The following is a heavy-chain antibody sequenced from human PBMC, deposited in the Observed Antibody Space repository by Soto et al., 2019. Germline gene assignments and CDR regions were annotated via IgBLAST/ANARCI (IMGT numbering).Heavy chain of an antibody. J-gene: IGHJ4*02. CDR3: AVSGYSLLYYFDY. V-gene: IGHV4-30-2*01. CDR2: IYHSGST. CDR1: GGSISSGGYS. D-gene: IGHD3-22*01. Sequence: PSETLSLTCAVSGGSISSGGYSWSWIRQPPGKGLEWIGYIYHSGSTYYNPSLKSRVTISVDRSKNQFSLKLSSVTAADTAVYYCAVSGYSLLYYFDYWGQGTLVPVSS.